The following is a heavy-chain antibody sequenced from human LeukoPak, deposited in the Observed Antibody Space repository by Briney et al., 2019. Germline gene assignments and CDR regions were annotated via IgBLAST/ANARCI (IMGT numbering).Heavy chain of an antibody. CDR2: ISGTSTYT. Sequence: GGSLRLSCAASGFTFSAYYMSWIRQAPGKGLEWISYISGTSTYTDYADSVKGRFTISRDNAKNTLYLQMNSLRAEDTAMYYCARVGQGLDYWGQGTLVTVSS. CDR3: ARVGQGLDY. J-gene: IGHJ4*02. CDR1: GFTFSAYY. V-gene: IGHV3-11*06.